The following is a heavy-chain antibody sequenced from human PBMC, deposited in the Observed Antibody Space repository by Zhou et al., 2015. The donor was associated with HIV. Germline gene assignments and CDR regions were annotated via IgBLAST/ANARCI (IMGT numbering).Heavy chain of an antibody. Sequence: QVQLVQSGAEVKKPGSSVKVSCKASGGTFSSYAISWVRQAPGQGLEWMGGIIPIFGTANYAQKFQGRVTITADESTSTAYMELSSLRSEDTAVYYCAREPRGNTYCSGGSCSVMWDYWGQGTLVTVSS. D-gene: IGHD2-15*01. CDR3: AREPRGNTYCSGGSCSVMWDY. CDR1: GGTFSSYA. J-gene: IGHJ4*02. V-gene: IGHV1-69*01. CDR2: IIPIFGTA.